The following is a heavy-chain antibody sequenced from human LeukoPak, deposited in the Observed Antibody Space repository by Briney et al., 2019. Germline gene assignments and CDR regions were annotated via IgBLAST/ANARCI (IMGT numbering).Heavy chain of an antibody. J-gene: IGHJ4*02. V-gene: IGHV4-39*07. CDR3: AREAVALDY. CDR1: PDSISSANFF. CDR2: IYYSGNA. Sequence: SETLPLTCTVSPDSISSANFFWGWIRQPPGKGLEWIGSIYYSGNAYYSPSLKSRVTISIDTSKNHFSLKLSSVTAADTAIYFCAREAVALDYWGQGILVTVSS. D-gene: IGHD6-19*01.